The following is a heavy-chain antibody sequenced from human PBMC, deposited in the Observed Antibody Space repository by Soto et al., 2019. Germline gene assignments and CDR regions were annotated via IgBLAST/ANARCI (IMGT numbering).Heavy chain of an antibody. CDR2: IYSSGSA. Sequence: PSETLSITCTVSGDSVSSGGYYWSWIRQPPGKGLEWIGYIYSSGSANYNPSLKSRVTISRDTSKNQISLKVASVTAADTAGYYFARGFSSGSMDAWCQATTGSVS. CDR3: ARGFSSGSMDA. V-gene: IGHV4-61*08. CDR1: GDSVSSGGYY. D-gene: IGHD6-19*01. J-gene: IGHJ6*02.